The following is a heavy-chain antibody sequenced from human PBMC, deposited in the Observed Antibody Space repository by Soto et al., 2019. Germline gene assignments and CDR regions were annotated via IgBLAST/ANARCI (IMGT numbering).Heavy chain of an antibody. CDR2: VWDDGSKK. D-gene: IGHD3-22*01. CDR1: GLPFSYYG. CDR3: ARIDYDDTSDNYSGDFFGS. J-gene: IGHJ4*02. Sequence: GGSLQLSFAASGLPFSYYGLHLVRQAPGKGLERVATVWDDGSKKYYGDSVKGRFTISRDDSKITLSQQMHSLRAEDAALYSFARIDYDDTSDNYSGDFFGSWGQRTLVTVSS. V-gene: IGHV3-33*01.